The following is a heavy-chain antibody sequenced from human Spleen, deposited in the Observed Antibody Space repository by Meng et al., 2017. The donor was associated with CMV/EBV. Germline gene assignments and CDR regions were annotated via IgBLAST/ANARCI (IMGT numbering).Heavy chain of an antibody. CDR2: ISSSSSTI. CDR1: GFTFSNYE. J-gene: IGHJ6*02. Sequence: GESLKISCAASGFTFSNYEMNWVRQAPGKGLEWVSYISSSSSTIYYADSLKGRFTVSRDNAKNSMYLQMNSLGAEDTAVYYCARSLYSGYDVQYFYGMDVWGQGTTVTVSS. D-gene: IGHD5-12*01. V-gene: IGHV3-48*03. CDR3: ARSLYSGYDVQYFYGMDV.